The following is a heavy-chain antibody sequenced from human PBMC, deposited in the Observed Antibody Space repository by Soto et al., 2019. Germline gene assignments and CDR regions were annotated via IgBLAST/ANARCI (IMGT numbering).Heavy chain of an antibody. Sequence: GGSLRLSCAASGFTFSSYEMNWVRQAPGKGLEWVSYISSSGSTIYYADSVKGRFTISRDNAKNSLYLQMNSLGAEDTAVYYCARLRYYYGSGTPQWFDPWGQGTLVTVSS. D-gene: IGHD3-10*01. CDR1: GFTFSSYE. J-gene: IGHJ5*02. CDR3: ARLRYYYGSGTPQWFDP. CDR2: ISSSGSTI. V-gene: IGHV3-48*03.